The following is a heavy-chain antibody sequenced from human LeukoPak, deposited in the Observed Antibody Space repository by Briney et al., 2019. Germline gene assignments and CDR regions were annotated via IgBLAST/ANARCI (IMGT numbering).Heavy chain of an antibody. Sequence: PGGSLRLSCAASGFIFSNYAMYWVRQAPGKGLEWVSAISGRSDNTYYADPVKGRFTLSRDSSKNTLYLQMNSLRADDTAVYYCAKWGDYDVLTGYYVSDFWGQGTLVTVSS. CDR1: GFIFSNYA. J-gene: IGHJ4*02. V-gene: IGHV3-23*01. CDR2: ISGRSDNT. CDR3: AKWGDYDVLTGYYVSDF. D-gene: IGHD3-9*01.